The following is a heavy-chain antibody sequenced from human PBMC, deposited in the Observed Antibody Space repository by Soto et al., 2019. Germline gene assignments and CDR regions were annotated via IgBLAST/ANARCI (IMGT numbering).Heavy chain of an antibody. CDR2: ISAYNGNT. J-gene: IGHJ4*02. CDR3: ARDFPLTMIVVVSPFDY. V-gene: IGHV1-18*01. Sequence: QVQLVQSGAEVKKPGASVKVSCKASGYTFTSYGIGWVRQAPGQGLEWMGWISAYNGNTNYAQKLQGRVTMTTDTSTSTAYMELRSLRSDDTAVYYCARDFPLTMIVVVSPFDYWGQGTLVTVSS. CDR1: GYTFTSYG. D-gene: IGHD3-22*01.